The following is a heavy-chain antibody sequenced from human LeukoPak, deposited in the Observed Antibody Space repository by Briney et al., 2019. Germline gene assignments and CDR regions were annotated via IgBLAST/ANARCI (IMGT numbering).Heavy chain of an antibody. Sequence: SETLSLTCTVSGGSISSGDYYWSWIRQPPGKGLEWIGYIYYSGSTYYNPSLKSRVTISVDTSKNQFSLKPSSVTAADTAVYYCARDLWVYGGPDAFDIWGQGTMVTVSS. J-gene: IGHJ3*02. D-gene: IGHD4-23*01. CDR1: GGSISSGDYY. CDR3: ARDLWVYGGPDAFDI. V-gene: IGHV4-30-4*01. CDR2: IYYSGST.